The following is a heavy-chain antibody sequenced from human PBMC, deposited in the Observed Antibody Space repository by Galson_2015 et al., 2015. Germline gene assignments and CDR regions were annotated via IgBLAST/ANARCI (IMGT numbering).Heavy chain of an antibody. D-gene: IGHD3-10*01. V-gene: IGHV6-1*01. CDR3: ARGSGRYAMDV. Sequence: CAICGDSVSSNSAAWKWIRHSPSRGLEWLGRTYYRSKWYNDYAVSVRSRITINPDTSKNQFSLQLRSVTPDDTAVYYCARGSGRYAMDVWGQGTTVTVSS. CDR2: TYYRSKWYN. CDR1: GDSVSSNSAA. J-gene: IGHJ6*02.